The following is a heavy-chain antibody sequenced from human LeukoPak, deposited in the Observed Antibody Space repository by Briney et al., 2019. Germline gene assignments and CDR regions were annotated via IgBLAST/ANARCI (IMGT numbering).Heavy chain of an antibody. J-gene: IGHJ4*02. CDR3: AKDKDYFDY. V-gene: IGHV3-43*01. CDR2: ISWDGGST. Sequence: GGSLRLSCAASGFTFDDYTMHWVRQAPGKGLEWVSLISWDGGSTYYADSVKGRFTISRDNSKNSLYLQMNSLRTEGTALYYCAKDKDYFDYWGQGTLVTVSS. CDR1: GFTFDDYT.